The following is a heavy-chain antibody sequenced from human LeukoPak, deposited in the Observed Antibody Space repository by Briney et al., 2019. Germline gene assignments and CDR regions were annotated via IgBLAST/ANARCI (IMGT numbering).Heavy chain of an antibody. J-gene: IGHJ4*02. CDR3: ARAPSRIAVAGTEKSYYFDY. CDR2: MNSNSGNT. Sequence: ASVKVSCKASGYTFTSYDINWVRQATGQGLEWMGWMNSNSGNTGYAQKFQGRVTMTRNTSISTAYMELSSLRSEDTAVYYCARAPSRIAVAGTEKSYYFDYWGQGTLVTVSS. CDR1: GYTFTSYD. D-gene: IGHD6-19*01. V-gene: IGHV1-8*01.